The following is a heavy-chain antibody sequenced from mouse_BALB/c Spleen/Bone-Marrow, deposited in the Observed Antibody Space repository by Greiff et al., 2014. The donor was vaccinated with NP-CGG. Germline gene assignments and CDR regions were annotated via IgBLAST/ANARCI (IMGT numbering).Heavy chain of an antibody. CDR2: SNPGSGGT. CDR1: GYAFTNYL. CDR3: ARETVRGFAY. Sequence: QVQLQQPGAKLVRPGTSVKVSCKASGYAFTNYLIEWIKQRPGQGLEWIGVSNPGSGGTNYNEKFKGKATLTADKSSSTAYMQLSSLTSDDSAVYFCARETVRGFAYWGQGTLVTVSA. J-gene: IGHJ3*01. V-gene: IGHV1-54*01. D-gene: IGHD3-2*01.